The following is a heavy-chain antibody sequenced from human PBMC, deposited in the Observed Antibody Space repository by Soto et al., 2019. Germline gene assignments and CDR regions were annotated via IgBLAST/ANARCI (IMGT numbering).Heavy chain of an antibody. D-gene: IGHD3-3*01. CDR3: ARIVESDYTIDFDL. CDR1: GGSISSGDYY. J-gene: IGHJ2*01. CDR2: IYYSGRT. V-gene: IGHV4-30-4*01. Sequence: QVQLQESGPGLVKPSQTLSLTCTVPGGSISSGDYYWTWIRQPPGKGLEWIGYIYYSGRTNYNPSHSSRLTISVDTSKTQFSLNLSSVTAADPAVYYCARIVESDYTIDFDLWGRGTLVTVSS.